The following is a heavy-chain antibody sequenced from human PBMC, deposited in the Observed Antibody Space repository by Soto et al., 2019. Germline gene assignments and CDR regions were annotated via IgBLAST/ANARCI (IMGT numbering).Heavy chain of an antibody. CDR3: VRDRSGYDYNWFDP. CDR1: GGSISSGGYY. Sequence: SETLSLTCTVSGGSISSGGYYWSWIRQHPGKGLEWIGYIYYSGSTYYNPSLKSRVTISVDTSKNQFSLKLSSVTAADTAVYYCVRDRSGYDYNWFDPWGQGTLVTVSS. D-gene: IGHD5-12*01. V-gene: IGHV4-31*03. CDR2: IYYSGST. J-gene: IGHJ5*02.